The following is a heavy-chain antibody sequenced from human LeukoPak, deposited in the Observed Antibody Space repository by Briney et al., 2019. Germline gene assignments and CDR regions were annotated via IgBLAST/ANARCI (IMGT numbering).Heavy chain of an antibody. CDR2: IYYSGST. J-gene: IGHJ5*02. CDR1: GGSISSYY. D-gene: IGHD6-19*01. V-gene: IGHV4-59*01. CDR3: AREVPGIAVAGTGFVAYNWFDP. Sequence: SETLSLTCTVSGGSISSYYWSWIRQPPGKGLEWIGYIYYSGSTNYNPSLKSRVTISVDTSKNQFSLKLSSVTAADTAVYYCAREVPGIAVAGTGFVAYNWFDPWGQGTLVTVSS.